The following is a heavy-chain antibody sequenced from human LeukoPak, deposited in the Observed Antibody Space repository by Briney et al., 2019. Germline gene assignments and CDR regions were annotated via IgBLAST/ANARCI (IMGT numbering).Heavy chain of an antibody. J-gene: IGHJ5*02. CDR2: INPSGGST. V-gene: IGHV1-46*01. CDR1: GYTFTSYY. Sequence: GASVKVSCKASGYTFTSYYMHWVRQAPGQGLEWMGIINPSGGSTSYAQKFQGRVTMTRDMSTSTVYMELSSLRSEDTAVYYCASHIVVVPAAKGPDNWFDPWGQGTLVTVSS. CDR3: ASHIVVVPAAKGPDNWFDP. D-gene: IGHD2-2*01.